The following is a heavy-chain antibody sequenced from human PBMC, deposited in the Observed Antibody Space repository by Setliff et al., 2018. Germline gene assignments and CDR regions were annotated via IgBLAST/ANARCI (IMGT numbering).Heavy chain of an antibody. CDR3: ARDFRTRVQGYFDF. J-gene: IGHJ4*02. V-gene: IGHV5-51*01. CDR1: GYNFASYW. CDR2: IYPGDSDT. Sequence: PGESLKISCEVSGYNFASYWIAWVRQRPGKGPEWMGIIYPGDSDTTYNPPFEGHVTISADKSTNTAYLQWSSLKPSDTAFYYCARDFRTRVQGYFDFWGQGTLVTVSS. D-gene: IGHD2-8*02.